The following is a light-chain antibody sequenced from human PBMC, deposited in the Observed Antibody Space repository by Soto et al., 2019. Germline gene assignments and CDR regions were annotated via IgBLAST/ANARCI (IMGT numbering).Light chain of an antibody. Sequence: DIQMTQSHSTRSSSLGDRVTITCRASQSISSWLAWYQKKPGKAPKLLIYDASSLESGVPTRFSVSGSGTEFTLTISSLQTDDFATYYCQQYNSYSWTFGQGTKVDIK. CDR2: DAS. J-gene: IGKJ1*01. CDR1: QSISSW. CDR3: QQYNSYSWT. V-gene: IGKV1-5*01.